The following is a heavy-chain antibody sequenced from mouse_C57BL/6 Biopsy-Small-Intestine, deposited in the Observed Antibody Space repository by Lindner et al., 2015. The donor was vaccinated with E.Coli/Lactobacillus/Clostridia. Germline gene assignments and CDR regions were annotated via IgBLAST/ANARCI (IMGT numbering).Heavy chain of an antibody. V-gene: IGHV1-7*01. Sequence: VQLQESGAELAKPGASVKLSCKASGYTFTSYWMHWVKQRPGQGLEWIGYINPSSGYTKYNQKFKDKATLTADKSSSTAYMQLSSLTYEDSAVYYCARGDYDVGGNFDYWGQGTTLTVSS. D-gene: IGHD2-4*01. CDR2: INPSSGYT. J-gene: IGHJ2*01. CDR1: GYTFTSYW. CDR3: ARGDYDVGGNFDY.